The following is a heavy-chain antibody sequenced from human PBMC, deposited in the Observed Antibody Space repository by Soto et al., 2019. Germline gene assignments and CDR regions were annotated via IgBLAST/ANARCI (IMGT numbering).Heavy chain of an antibody. D-gene: IGHD3-22*01. CDR1: GYSFSSYG. Sequence: QVQLVQSGAELRKPGASVKVSCKASGYSFSSYGINWVRQAPGQGLEWMGWINTYNGNRNYAQKFEDSVTMTTATSTNTVYMELRSLKSDDTAIYYCARDRRRCYDSSGFYSWGQGTLVTVSS. CDR2: INTYNGNR. CDR3: ARDRRRCYDSSGFYS. V-gene: IGHV1-18*01. J-gene: IGHJ4*02.